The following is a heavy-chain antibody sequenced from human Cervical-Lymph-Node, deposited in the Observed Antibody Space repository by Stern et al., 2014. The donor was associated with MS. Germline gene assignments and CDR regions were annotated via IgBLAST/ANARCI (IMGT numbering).Heavy chain of an antibody. V-gene: IGHV3-30*18. D-gene: IGHD6-19*01. Sequence: VQLVQSGGGVVQPGRSLRLSCAASGFTFSSYGMHWVRQAPGKGLEWVAVTSYDGSDQYYADSVKGRFTISRDNSKNTLYLQMNSLRAEDTAVYYCAKTLTKYSSGWYFDYWGQGTLVTVSS. CDR2: TSYDGSDQ. CDR1: GFTFSSYG. CDR3: AKTLTKYSSGWYFDY. J-gene: IGHJ4*02.